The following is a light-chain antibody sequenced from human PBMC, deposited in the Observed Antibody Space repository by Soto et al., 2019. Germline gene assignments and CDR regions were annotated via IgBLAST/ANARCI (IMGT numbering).Light chain of an antibody. CDR3: HQYSSPPWT. V-gene: IGKV4-1*01. J-gene: IGKJ1*01. CDR2: WAS. CDR1: QSVVYKSINKNY. Sequence: DIVLTQSPDSLAVSLGERATINCKSSQSVVYKSINKNYLAWYQQKPGQPPKLLIYWASTRESGVPDRFSGSGSGTDFTLTISSLQAEDVAVYYCHQYSSPPWTFGQGTKVEIK.